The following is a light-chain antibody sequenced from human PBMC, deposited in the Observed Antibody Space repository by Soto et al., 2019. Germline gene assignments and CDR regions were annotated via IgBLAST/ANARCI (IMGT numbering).Light chain of an antibody. CDR3: QQLNSYPRT. CDR2: AAS. V-gene: IGKV1-9*01. Sequence: DLPLTQSLSFLSASVGDRVTITCRASQGISSYLAWYQQKPGKAPKLLIYAASTLQSGVPSRFSGSGSGTEFTLTISSLQPEDFATYYCQQLNSYPRTFGQGTKLEIK. CDR1: QGISSY. J-gene: IGKJ2*01.